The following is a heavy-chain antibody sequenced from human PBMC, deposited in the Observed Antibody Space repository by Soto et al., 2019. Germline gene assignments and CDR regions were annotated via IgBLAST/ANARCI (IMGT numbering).Heavy chain of an antibody. J-gene: IGHJ4*02. D-gene: IGHD5-18*01. CDR1: GYTFTSYG. CDR2: ISAYNGNT. CDR3: ARDPSDRGYSYGRDY. V-gene: IGHV1-18*01. Sequence: ASVKVSCKASGYTFTSYGISWVRQAPGQGLEWMGWISAYNGNTNYAQKLQGRVTMTTDTSTSTAYMELRSLRSDDTAVYYCARDPSDRGYSYGRDYWGQGTLVTSPQ.